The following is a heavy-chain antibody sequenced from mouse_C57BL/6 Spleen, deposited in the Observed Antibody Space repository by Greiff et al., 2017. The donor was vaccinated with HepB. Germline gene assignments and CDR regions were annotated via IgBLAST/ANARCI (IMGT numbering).Heavy chain of an antibody. CDR3: ARTHYYGSRGAMDY. D-gene: IGHD1-1*01. Sequence: QVQLKESGPGLVQPSQSLSITCTVSGFSLTSYGVHWVRQSPGKGLEWLGVIWSGGSTDYNAAFISRLSISKDNSKSQVFFKMNILQADDTAIYYCARTHYYGSRGAMDYWGQGTSVTVSS. CDR2: IWSGGST. V-gene: IGHV2-2*01. CDR1: GFSLTSYG. J-gene: IGHJ4*01.